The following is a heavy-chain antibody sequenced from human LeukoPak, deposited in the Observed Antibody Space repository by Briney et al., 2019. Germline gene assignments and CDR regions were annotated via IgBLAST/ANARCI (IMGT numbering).Heavy chain of an antibody. CDR3: SKSLSNYYGSGSNY. D-gene: IGHD3-10*01. V-gene: IGHV3-23*01. J-gene: IGHJ4*02. Sequence: GGSLRLSCAASGFTFSTHAMSSVRQASGRGLEWVSAISGSTGSTYYADSVKGRFTISRDNSKNTLYLQMNSLRVEDTAVYYCSKSLSNYYGSGSNYWGQGTLVTVSS. CDR2: ISGSTGST. CDR1: GFTFSTHA.